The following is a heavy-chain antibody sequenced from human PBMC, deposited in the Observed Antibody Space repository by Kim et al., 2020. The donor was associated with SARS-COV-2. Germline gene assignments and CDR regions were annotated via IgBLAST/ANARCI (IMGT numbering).Heavy chain of an antibody. CDR1: GGSLSSSSYY. CDR2: AYYIGNT. D-gene: IGHD6-19*01. CDR3: ARQQRDSSGWYF. Sequence: SETLSLTCTVSGGSLSSSSYYWGWIRQPPGKGLEWIGTAYYIGNTYYNPSLKSRVTISVDTSKNQFSLKLGSVTAADTAVYYCARQQRDSSGWYF. V-gene: IGHV4-39*01. J-gene: IGHJ2*01.